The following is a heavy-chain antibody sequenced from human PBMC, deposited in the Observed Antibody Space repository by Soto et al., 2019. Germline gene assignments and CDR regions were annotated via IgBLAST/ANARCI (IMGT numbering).Heavy chain of an antibody. CDR3: ARDSPFLGSSVR. V-gene: IGHV3-66*01. J-gene: IGHJ3*01. Sequence: GGSLRLSCAASGFTVSSNYMSWVRQAPGKGLEWVSVIYSGGSTYYADSVKGRFTISRDNSKNTLYLQMNSLRAEDTAVYYCARDSPFLGSSVRWGQGTMVTVSS. CDR1: GFTVSSNY. D-gene: IGHD3-3*01. CDR2: IYSGGST.